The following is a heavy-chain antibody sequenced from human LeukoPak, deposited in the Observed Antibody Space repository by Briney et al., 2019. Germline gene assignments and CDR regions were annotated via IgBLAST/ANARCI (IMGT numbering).Heavy chain of an antibody. CDR2: IKSKTHGGTT. V-gene: IGHV3-15*01. D-gene: IGHD3-16*02. CDR3: TTTYYDYVWGSYRHRIFDY. CDR1: GFTFSNAW. J-gene: IGHJ4*02. Sequence: GGSLRLSCAASGFTFSNAWMSWVRQAPGKGLEWVGRIKSKTHGGTTDYAAPVKGRFTISRDDSKNTLYLQMNSLKPEDTAVYYCTTTYYDYVWGSYRHRIFDYWGQGTLVTVSS.